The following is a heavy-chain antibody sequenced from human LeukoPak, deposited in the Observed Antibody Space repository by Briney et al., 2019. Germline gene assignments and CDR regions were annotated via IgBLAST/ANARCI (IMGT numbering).Heavy chain of an antibody. J-gene: IGHJ6*03. CDR3: AREFISSFFHYYYMDV. CDR1: GFTFSSYA. CDR2: ISYDGGNK. Sequence: GGSLRLSSAASGFTFSSYAMHWVRQAPGKGREWGAGISYDGGNKYYADSVKGRFTISRDNSKNTLYLQMNSLRAEDTAVYYCAREFISSFFHYYYMDVWGKGTTVTVSS. D-gene: IGHD6-13*01. V-gene: IGHV3-30-3*01.